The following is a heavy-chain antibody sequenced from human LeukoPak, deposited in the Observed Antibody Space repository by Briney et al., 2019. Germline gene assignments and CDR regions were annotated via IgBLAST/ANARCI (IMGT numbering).Heavy chain of an antibody. CDR2: ISGRGGST. J-gene: IGHJ3*02. D-gene: IGHD3-22*01. CDR1: GVTFSSYA. CDR3: AKDLSNYYDSSRAFDI. V-gene: IGHV3-23*01. Sequence: GGSLRLSCAASGVTFSSYAMSWVRQAPGKGLEWVSLISGRGGSTYYADSVKGRFTVSRDNSKNTLYLQMNSLRAEDTAVYYCAKDLSNYYDSSRAFDIWGQGTMVTVSS.